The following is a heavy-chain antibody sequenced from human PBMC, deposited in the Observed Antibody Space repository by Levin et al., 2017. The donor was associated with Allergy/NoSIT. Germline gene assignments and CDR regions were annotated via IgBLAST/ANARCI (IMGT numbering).Heavy chain of an antibody. V-gene: IGHV4-39*01. CDR2: ISSSGSA. Sequence: SETLSLTCTVSGGSIISSTYYWAWIRQPPGEGLEWIGSISSSGSAYYNPSLRSRVTISVDTSKSQFSLKLTSVPAADPAVYYCARSIGDFPLHYFYYGMDVWGQGTTVTVSS. CDR1: GGSIISSTYY. CDR3: ARSIGDFPLHYFYYGMDV. D-gene: IGHD4-17*01. J-gene: IGHJ6*02.